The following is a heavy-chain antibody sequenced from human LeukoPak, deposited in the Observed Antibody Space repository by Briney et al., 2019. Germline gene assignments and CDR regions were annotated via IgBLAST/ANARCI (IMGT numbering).Heavy chain of an antibody. CDR1: GDSITSTF. CDR3: ARGEFPNY. CDR2: IYYTGIT. Sequence: SETLSLNCTVSGDSITSTFWNWIRQPPGRGLEWIGYIYYTGITNYNPSLKSRVTISLDTSKKQFSLKMTSVTAADTAVYYCARGEFPNYWGQGTLVTVSS. V-gene: IGHV4-59*01. J-gene: IGHJ4*02. D-gene: IGHD3-10*01.